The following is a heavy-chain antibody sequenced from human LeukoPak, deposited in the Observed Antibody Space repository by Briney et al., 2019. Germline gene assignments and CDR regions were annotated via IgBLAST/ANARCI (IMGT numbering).Heavy chain of an antibody. J-gene: IGHJ4*02. Sequence: ASVKVSCKASGGTFSSYAISWVRQAPGQGLEWMGGIIPIFGTANYAQKFQGRVTITADKSTSTAYMELSSLRSEDTAVYYCASKGCSGGSCYLGISTLDYWGQGTLVTVSS. CDR2: IIPIFGTA. CDR1: GGTFSSYA. CDR3: ASKGCSGGSCYLGISTLDY. V-gene: IGHV1-69*06. D-gene: IGHD2-15*01.